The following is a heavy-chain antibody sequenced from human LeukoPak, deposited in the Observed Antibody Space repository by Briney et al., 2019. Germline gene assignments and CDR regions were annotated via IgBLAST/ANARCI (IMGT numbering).Heavy chain of an antibody. CDR3: ARSRPLLRYFDWSRSQINWFDP. D-gene: IGHD3-9*01. CDR1: GYTFTGYY. Sequence: GASVKVSCKASGYTFTGYYMHWVRQAPGQGFEWMGWINPNSGDTNYAQKFQGWVTMTRDTSISTAYMELSRLRSDDTAVYYCARSRPLLRYFDWSRSQINWFDPWGQGTLVTVSS. V-gene: IGHV1-2*04. J-gene: IGHJ5*02. CDR2: INPNSGDT.